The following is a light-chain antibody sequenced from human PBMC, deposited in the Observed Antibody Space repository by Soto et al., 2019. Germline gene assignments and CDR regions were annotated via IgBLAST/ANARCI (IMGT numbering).Light chain of an antibody. CDR3: AAWDDSLHGYV. CDR1: SSNIGRNT. V-gene: IGLV1-44*01. CDR2: NVN. J-gene: IGLJ1*01. Sequence: QSVLTQPPSASGTPGQRVTCSCSGSSSNIGRNTVDWYQQLPGTAPKLLIYNVNQRPSGVPDRFSGSKSGTSASLAISGLQSEDEADYYCAAWDDSLHGYVFGTGTKLTVL.